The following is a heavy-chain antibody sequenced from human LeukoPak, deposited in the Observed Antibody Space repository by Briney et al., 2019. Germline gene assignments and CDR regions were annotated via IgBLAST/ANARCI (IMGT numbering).Heavy chain of an antibody. CDR2: IRWDGGST. V-gene: IGHV3-43*01. D-gene: IGHD3-9*01. CDR1: GFTFDDYT. CDR3: ARGGPAYDILTGYSFDY. Sequence: PGGSLRLSCAASGFTFDDYTMHWVRQAPGKGLEWVSLIRWDGGSTYYADSVKGRFTISRDNSKNTLYLQMNSLRAEDTAVYYCARGGPAYDILTGYSFDYWGQGTLVTVSS. J-gene: IGHJ4*02.